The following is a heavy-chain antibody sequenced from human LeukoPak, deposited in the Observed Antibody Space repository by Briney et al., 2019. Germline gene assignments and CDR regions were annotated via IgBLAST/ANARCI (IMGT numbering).Heavy chain of an antibody. J-gene: IGHJ4*02. Sequence: PSETLSLTCTVSGVSISTSNYYWGWIRQPPGKGLEWIGSIYYSGSTYYNPSLKSRVTISLDTSKNQFSLKVSSVTAADTAVYSCARSVVVPAPNGEEYYFDYWGQGTLVTVSS. CDR2: IYYSGST. D-gene: IGHD2-21*02. CDR1: GVSISTSNYY. CDR3: ARSVVVPAPNGEEYYFDY. V-gene: IGHV4-39*01.